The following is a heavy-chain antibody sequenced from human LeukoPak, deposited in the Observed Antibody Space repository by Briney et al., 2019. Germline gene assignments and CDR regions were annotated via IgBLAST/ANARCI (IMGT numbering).Heavy chain of an antibody. V-gene: IGHV3-23*01. J-gene: IGHJ4*02. D-gene: IGHD2-21*02. CDR1: GFTFTNYA. Sequence: PGGSLRLSCAASGFTFTNYAMSWVRQAPGKGLEWVSTISSSGSDTYHADSVKGRFTISRDKSKNTLYLQMNSLRAEDTAVYYCARGYCGGDCYGDWGQGTLVTVSS. CDR3: ARGYCGGDCYGD. CDR2: ISSSGSDT.